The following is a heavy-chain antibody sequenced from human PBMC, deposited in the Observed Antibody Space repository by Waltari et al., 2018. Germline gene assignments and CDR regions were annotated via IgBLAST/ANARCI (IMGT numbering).Heavy chain of an antibody. Sequence: EEQLLESGGGLVQPGDSLRLSCAGSGFRFSNYWMHWVRQAPVKGLVWVARISDDETSRSYADSVKGRFTISRDNAKNTVYLQMKRLRVEDTAVYYCARLAPRTYRSPVPGRHYYYGMDVWGQGTTVTVSS. V-gene: IGHV3-74*01. CDR2: ISDDETSR. D-gene: IGHD3-10*01. CDR1: GFRFSNYW. CDR3: ARLAPRTYRSPVPGRHYYYGMDV. J-gene: IGHJ6*02.